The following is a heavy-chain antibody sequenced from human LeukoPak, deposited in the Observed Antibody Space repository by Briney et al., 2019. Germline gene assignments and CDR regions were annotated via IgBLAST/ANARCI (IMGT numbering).Heavy chain of an antibody. V-gene: IGHV3-23*01. D-gene: IGHD2-2*01. CDR2: IRGSGTRP. CDR1: GLPLSIFP. CDR3: ARAAYCSSTSCYRSYGLDV. J-gene: IGHJ6*02. Sequence: PGGSLRLSCAASGLPLSIFPMSWVRHPREKGLECCSVIRGSGTRPHHADSVKGRFTISRDNYKNTLYLQMNSLRADDTAVFYCARAAYCSSTSCYRSYGLDVWGQGTTVTVSS.